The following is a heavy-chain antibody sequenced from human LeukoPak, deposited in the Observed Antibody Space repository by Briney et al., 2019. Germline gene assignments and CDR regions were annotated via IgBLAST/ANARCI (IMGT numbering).Heavy chain of an antibody. CDR2: MKSKPAGGTI. J-gene: IGHJ4*02. V-gene: IGHV3-15*01. CDR1: GFTFSNAW. D-gene: IGHD3-22*01. CDR3: TTTYHYDSSGYSLYY. Sequence: GRSLRLSCTGSGFTFSNAWMTWVRQAPGKGLEWVGRMKSKPAGGTIDYAAPVKGRFTISRDDSKNTLYLQMNSLKTEDTAVYYCTTTYHYDSSGYSLYYWGQGTLVTVSS.